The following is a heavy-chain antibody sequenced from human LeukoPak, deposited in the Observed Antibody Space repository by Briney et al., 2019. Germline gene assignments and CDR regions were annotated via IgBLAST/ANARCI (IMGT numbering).Heavy chain of an antibody. J-gene: IGHJ6*03. D-gene: IGHD6-19*01. V-gene: IGHV4-39*01. CDR1: GGSISSSSYY. Sequence: SETLSLTCTVSGGSISSSSYYWGWIRQPPGKGLEWIGSIYYSGSTYYNPSLKSRVTISVDTSKNQFSLKLSSVTAADTAVYYCARHVSSGWYAYYYYYMDVWGKGTTVTISS. CDR3: ARHVSSGWYAYYYYYMDV. CDR2: IYYSGST.